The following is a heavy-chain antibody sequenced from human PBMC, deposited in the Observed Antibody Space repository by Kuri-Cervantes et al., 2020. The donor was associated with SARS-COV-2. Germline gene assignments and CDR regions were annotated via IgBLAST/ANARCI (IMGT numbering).Heavy chain of an antibody. J-gene: IGHJ6*03. V-gene: IGHV1-69*13. CDR3: AGDVGRSWVQPYYMDV. CDR1: GGTFGSYA. D-gene: IGHD1-14*01. CDR2: IIPIFGTA. Sequence: SVKVSCKASGGTFGSYAISWVRQAPGQGLEWMGGIIPIFGTANYAQKFQGRVTITADESTSTAYMELSSLRSEDTAIYYCAGDVGRSWVQPYYMDVWGKGTTVTVSS.